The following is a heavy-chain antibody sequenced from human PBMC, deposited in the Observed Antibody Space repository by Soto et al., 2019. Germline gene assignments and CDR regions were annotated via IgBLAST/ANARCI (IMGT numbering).Heavy chain of an antibody. Sequence: PSETLSLTCVVSGGSLSSYYWSWIRQPPGKGLEWIGYIYYSGSTNYNPSLKSRVTISVDTSKNQFSLKLSSVTAADTAVYYCAREGLVLVPTTVNSDYYYYAMDVWGQGTTVTVSS. CDR1: GGSLSSYY. V-gene: IGHV4-59*01. CDR2: IYYSGST. D-gene: IGHD4-17*01. J-gene: IGHJ6*02. CDR3: AREGLVLVPTTVNSDYYYYAMDV.